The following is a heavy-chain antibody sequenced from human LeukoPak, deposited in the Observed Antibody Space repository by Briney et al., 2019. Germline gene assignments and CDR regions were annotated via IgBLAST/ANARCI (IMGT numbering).Heavy chain of an antibody. CDR1: GYSFTSYW. CDR2: IYPGDSDT. D-gene: IGHD2-2*01. CDR3: AKIDRQYCSRSSCYALDY. J-gene: IGHJ4*02. V-gene: IGHV5-51*01. Sequence: GESLKISCKCSGYSFTSYWIGWVRQMPGKGLEWMGIIYPGDSDTRYSPSFQGQVTISVDKSISTAYLQWSSLKASDTAIYYCAKIDRQYCSRSSCYALDYWGQGTQVTVTS.